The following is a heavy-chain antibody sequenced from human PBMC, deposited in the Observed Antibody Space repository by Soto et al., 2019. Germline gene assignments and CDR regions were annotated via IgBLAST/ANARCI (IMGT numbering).Heavy chain of an antibody. V-gene: IGHV4-39*01. CDR3: ARGPDYYEFDY. D-gene: IGHD3-22*01. CDR1: GGSISSSSYY. J-gene: IGHJ4*02. Sequence: QLQLQESGPGLVKPSETLSLTCTVSGGSISSSSYYWGWIRQPPGKGLEWIGSIYYSGSTYYNPSLKSRVTISVDTSKNQFSLKLSSVTAADTAVYYCARGPDYYEFDYWGQGTLVTVSS. CDR2: IYYSGST.